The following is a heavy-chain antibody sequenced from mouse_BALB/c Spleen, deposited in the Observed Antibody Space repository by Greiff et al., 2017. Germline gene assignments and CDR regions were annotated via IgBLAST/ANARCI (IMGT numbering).Heavy chain of an antibody. J-gene: IGHJ4*01. Sequence: EVHLVESGGGLVQPGGSRKLSCAASGFTFSSFGMHWVRQAPEKGLEWVAYISSGSSTIYYADTVKGRFTISRDNPKNTLFLQMTSLRSEDTAMYYCAREGRPRAMDDWGQGTSGTVSS. CDR1: GFTFSSFG. V-gene: IGHV5-17*02. CDR2: ISSGSSTI. CDR3: AREGRPRAMDD.